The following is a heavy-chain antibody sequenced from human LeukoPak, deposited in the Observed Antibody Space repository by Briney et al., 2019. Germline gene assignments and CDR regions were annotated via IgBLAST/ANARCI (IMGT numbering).Heavy chain of an antibody. CDR3: ARSRDGYNSLDY. Sequence: SVKVSCKASGGTFSSYAISWVRQAPGQGLEWMGGIIPIFGTANYAQKFQGRVTITTDESTSTAYMELSSLRSEDTAVYYCARSRDGYNSLDYWRQGTLVTVSS. CDR1: GGTFSSYA. V-gene: IGHV1-69*05. D-gene: IGHD5-24*01. J-gene: IGHJ4*02. CDR2: IIPIFGTA.